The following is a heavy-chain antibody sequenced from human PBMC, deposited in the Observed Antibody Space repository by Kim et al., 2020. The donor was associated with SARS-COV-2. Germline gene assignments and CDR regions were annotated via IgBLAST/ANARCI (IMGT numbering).Heavy chain of an antibody. J-gene: IGHJ4*02. Sequence: KGRFTISRDNAKNSLYLQMNSLRAEDTAVYYCARVSNILTGYHPTYYFDYWGQGTLVTVSS. D-gene: IGHD3-9*01. V-gene: IGHV3-11*06. CDR3: ARVSNILTGYHPTYYFDY.